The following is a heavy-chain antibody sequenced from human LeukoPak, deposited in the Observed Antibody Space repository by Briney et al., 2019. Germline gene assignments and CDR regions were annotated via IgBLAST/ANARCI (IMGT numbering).Heavy chain of an antibody. CDR3: ASGVLGDYVWGSYRYAFDY. J-gene: IGHJ4*02. CDR1: GGSISSGGYY. V-gene: IGHV4-31*03. D-gene: IGHD3-16*02. Sequence: PLETLSLTCTVSGGSISSGGYYWSWIRQHPGKGLEWIGYIYYSGSTYYNPSLKSRVTISVDTSKNQFSLKLSSVTAAGTAVYYCASGVLGDYVWGSYRYAFDYWGQGTLVTVSS. CDR2: IYYSGST.